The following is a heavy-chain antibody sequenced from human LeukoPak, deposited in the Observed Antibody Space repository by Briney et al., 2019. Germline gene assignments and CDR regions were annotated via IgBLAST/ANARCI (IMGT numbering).Heavy chain of an antibody. V-gene: IGHV3-53*01. CDR1: GFTVSSNY. D-gene: IGHD3-9*01. CDR2: IYSGGST. CDR3: AREARILTGYYVYRPFDY. J-gene: IGHJ4*02. Sequence: GGSLRLSCAASGFTVSSNYMSWVRQAPGKGLEWVSVIYSGGSTYYADSVKGRFTISRDNSKNTLYLQMNSLRAEDTAVYYCAREARILTGYYVYRPFDYWGQGTLVTVSS.